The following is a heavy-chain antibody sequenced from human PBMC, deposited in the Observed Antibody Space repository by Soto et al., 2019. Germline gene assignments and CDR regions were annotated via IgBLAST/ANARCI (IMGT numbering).Heavy chain of an antibody. CDR3: ARGVGSGSHYNQYNWFDP. V-gene: IGHV1-18*01. CDR2: ISAYNGNT. CDR1: GYTFTNYG. Sequence: GASVKVSCKASGYTFTNYGISWVRQAPGQGLEWMGWISAYNGNTKYAQKLQGRVTMTTDTSTSTAYMELRSLRSDDTAVYYCARGVGSGSHYNQYNWFDPWGQGTLVTVSS. J-gene: IGHJ5*02. D-gene: IGHD3-10*01.